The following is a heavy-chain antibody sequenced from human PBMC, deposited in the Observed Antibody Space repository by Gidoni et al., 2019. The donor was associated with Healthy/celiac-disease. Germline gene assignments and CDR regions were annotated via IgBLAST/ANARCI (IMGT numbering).Heavy chain of an antibody. J-gene: IGHJ5*02. CDR1: GGTFSSYA. CDR2: IIPIFGTA. Sequence: QVQLVQSGAEVKKPGSSVKVSCKASGGTFSSYAISWVRQAPGQGLEWMGGIIPIFGTANYAQKFQGRVTITADESTSTAYMELSSLRSEDTAVYYCARDQGGYDLEVGHNWFDPWGQGTLVTVSS. V-gene: IGHV1-69*01. D-gene: IGHD5-12*01. CDR3: ARDQGGYDLEVGHNWFDP.